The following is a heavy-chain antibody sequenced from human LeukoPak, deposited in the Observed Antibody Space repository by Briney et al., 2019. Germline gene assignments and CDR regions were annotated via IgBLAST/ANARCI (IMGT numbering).Heavy chain of an antibody. D-gene: IGHD3-10*01. CDR3: ARTPGMVRGVMGNWFDP. J-gene: IGHJ5*02. Sequence: SETLSLTCAVYGGSFSGYYWSWIHQPPGKGLEWIGEINHSGSTNYNPSLKSRVTISVDTSKNQFSLKLSSVTAADTAVYYCARTPGMVRGVMGNWFDPWGQGTLVTVSS. V-gene: IGHV4-34*01. CDR2: INHSGST. CDR1: GGSFSGYY.